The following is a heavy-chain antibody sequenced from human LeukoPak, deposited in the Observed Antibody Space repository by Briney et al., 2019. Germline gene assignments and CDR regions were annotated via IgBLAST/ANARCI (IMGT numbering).Heavy chain of an antibody. Sequence: ASVNVSCKASGYTLTGYYKHWVRQAPGHRLEWLGWINANIADTNYAQKFQGRVAMTRDTSISTAYMELSRLRSDDTAVYYCASGYTRGWTETAFDYWGQGTMVTVSS. CDR1: GYTLTGYY. CDR2: INANIADT. D-gene: IGHD6-19*01. J-gene: IGHJ4*02. CDR3: ASGYTRGWTETAFDY. V-gene: IGHV1-2*02.